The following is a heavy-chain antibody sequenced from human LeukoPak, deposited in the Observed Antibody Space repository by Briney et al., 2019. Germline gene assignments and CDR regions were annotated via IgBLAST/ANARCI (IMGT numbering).Heavy chain of an antibody. CDR2: IYYSGST. Sequence: KTSETLSLTCTVSGGSISSYYWSWIRQPPGKGLEWIGYIYYSGSTNYNPSLKSRVTISVDTFKNQFSLKLSSVTAADTAVYYCARARGYCSSTSCYYYGMDVWGQGTTVTVSS. D-gene: IGHD2-2*01. V-gene: IGHV4-59*01. CDR3: ARARGYCSSTSCYYYGMDV. J-gene: IGHJ6*02. CDR1: GGSISSYY.